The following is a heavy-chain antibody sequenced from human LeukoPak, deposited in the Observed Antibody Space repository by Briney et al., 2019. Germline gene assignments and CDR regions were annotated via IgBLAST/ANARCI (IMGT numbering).Heavy chain of an antibody. CDR2: IYSNGIT. Sequence: SETLSLTCTVSDGSINSYYWSWIRQSAEKGLEWMGRIYSNGITTYNPSLKNRVTMSVDTSKNQFSLKLTSVTAADTAVYYCARAPYDGSGSPNWFDPWGQGTLVTVSS. CDR3: ARAPYDGSGSPNWFDP. V-gene: IGHV4-4*07. J-gene: IGHJ5*02. D-gene: IGHD3-10*01. CDR1: DGSINSYY.